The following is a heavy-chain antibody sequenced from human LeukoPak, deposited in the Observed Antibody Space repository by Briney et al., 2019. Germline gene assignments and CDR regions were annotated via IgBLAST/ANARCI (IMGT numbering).Heavy chain of an antibody. Sequence: SETLSLTCTVSGDSISSSYWSWIRQSPGKGLEWIGYIYYSGSTHYNPSLKSRVTISVDTSKNQFSLKLSSVTAADTAVYYCASHLADLDYYYYYMDVWGTGTTVTVSS. D-gene: IGHD3-3*01. CDR2: IYYSGST. CDR1: GDSISSSY. V-gene: IGHV4-59*08. CDR3: ASHLADLDYYYYYMDV. J-gene: IGHJ6*03.